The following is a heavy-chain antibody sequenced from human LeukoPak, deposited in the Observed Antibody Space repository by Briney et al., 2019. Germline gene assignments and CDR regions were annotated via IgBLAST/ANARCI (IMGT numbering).Heavy chain of an antibody. Sequence: GGSLRLSCAASGFTFSSYGMHWVRQAPDKGLEWVAVISYDGSNKYYADSVKGRFTISRDNSKNTLYLQMNGLRAEDTAVYYCAEHYGDYGFDYWGQGTLVTVSS. CDR1: GFTFSSYG. J-gene: IGHJ4*02. CDR3: AEHYGDYGFDY. V-gene: IGHV3-30*18. D-gene: IGHD4-17*01. CDR2: ISYDGSNK.